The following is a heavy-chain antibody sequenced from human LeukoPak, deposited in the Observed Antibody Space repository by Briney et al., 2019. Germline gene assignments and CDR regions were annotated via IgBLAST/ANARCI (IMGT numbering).Heavy chain of an antibody. CDR1: GFTFSSYA. CDR3: AGRAVAGFDY. Sequence: PGGSLRLSCAASGFTFSSYAMHWVRQAPGKGLEWVAVISYDGSNKYYADSVKGRFTISRDNSKNTLYLQMSSLRAEDTAVYYCAGRAVAGFDYWGQGTLVTVSS. V-gene: IGHV3-30*04. J-gene: IGHJ4*02. CDR2: ISYDGSNK. D-gene: IGHD6-19*01.